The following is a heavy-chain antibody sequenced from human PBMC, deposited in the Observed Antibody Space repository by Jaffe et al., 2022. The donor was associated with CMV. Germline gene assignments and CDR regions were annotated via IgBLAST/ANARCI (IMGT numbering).Heavy chain of an antibody. CDR3: AIPDSAMVPGYD. D-gene: IGHD5-18*01. CDR2: ISASTSTI. CDR1: GFTFSAFA. J-gene: IGHJ4*02. Sequence: EVQLVESGGGLVQPGGSLRLSCAASGFTFSAFAMTWVRQAPGKGLEWVSAISASTSTIYYADSVKGRFSISRDNSQNTLYLQMNSLRAEDTAIYYCAIPDSAMVPGYDWGQGTLVTVAS. V-gene: IGHV3-23*04.